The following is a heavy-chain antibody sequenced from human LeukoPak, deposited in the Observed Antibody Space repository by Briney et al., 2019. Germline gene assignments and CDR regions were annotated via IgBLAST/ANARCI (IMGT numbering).Heavy chain of an antibody. CDR1: GGSISIYY. CDR2: IYTSGST. CDR3: ARGVGDIVVVPAAIDAGWFDP. Sequence: SQTPSLTCTVSGGSISIYYWSWIRQPAGKGLEWIGRIYTSGSTNSNPSLKSRVTMSVDTSKNQFSLKLSSVTAADTAVYYCARGVGDIVVVPAAIDAGWFDPWGQGTLVTVSS. D-gene: IGHD2-2*02. J-gene: IGHJ5*02. V-gene: IGHV4-4*07.